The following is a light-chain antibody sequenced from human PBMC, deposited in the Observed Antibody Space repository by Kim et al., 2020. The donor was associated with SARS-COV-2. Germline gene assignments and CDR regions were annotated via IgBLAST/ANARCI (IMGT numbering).Light chain of an antibody. V-gene: IGLV3-1*01. J-gene: IGLJ2*01. CDR3: QAWDSSTADVV. Sequence: SYELTQPPSVSVSPGQTASITCSGDKLGDKYACWYQQKQGQSPVLVIYQDSKRPSGIPERFSGSNSGNTATLTISGTQAMDEADYYCQAWDSSTADVVFGGGTQLTVL. CDR1: KLGDKY. CDR2: QDS.